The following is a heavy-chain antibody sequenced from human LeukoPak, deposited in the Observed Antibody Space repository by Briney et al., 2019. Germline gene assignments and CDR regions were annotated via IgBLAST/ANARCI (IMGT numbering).Heavy chain of an antibody. J-gene: IGHJ3*01. D-gene: IGHD3-22*01. Sequence: SETLSLTCAVSGGSISSTSYYWAWIRQPHGKGLEWIGTIYYSGSTYHNPSLKSRVTMSVDTSRNQFSLKLSSVDAADTAVYYCAKAGVRYFDSSGLYAFDFWGQGTTVTVSS. CDR2: IYYSGST. V-gene: IGHV4-39*01. CDR1: GGSISSTSYY. CDR3: AKAGVRYFDSSGLYAFDF.